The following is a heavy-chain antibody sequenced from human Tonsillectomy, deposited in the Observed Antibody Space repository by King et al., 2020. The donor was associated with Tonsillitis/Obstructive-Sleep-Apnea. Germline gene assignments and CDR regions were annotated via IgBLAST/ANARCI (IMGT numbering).Heavy chain of an antibody. D-gene: IGHD3-22*01. V-gene: IGHV5-51*01. Sequence: QLVQSGAEVKKPGESLKISCKGSGYSFTSYWIGWVRQMPGKGLEWMGIIYPGDSDTRYSPSFQGQVTISANKSISTAYLQCSSLKASDTAMYYSVSHEDTSGYYGAFDIWGQGTMVTVSS. J-gene: IGHJ3*02. CDR1: GYSFTSYW. CDR2: IYPGDSDT. CDR3: VSHEDTSGYYGAFDI.